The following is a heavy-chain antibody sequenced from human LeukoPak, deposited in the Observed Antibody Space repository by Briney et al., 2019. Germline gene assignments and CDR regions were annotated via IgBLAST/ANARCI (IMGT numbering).Heavy chain of an antibody. CDR1: GFTFSSYA. D-gene: IGHD2-2*01. CDR2: ISSNGGST. J-gene: IGHJ4*02. Sequence: GGSLRLSRSASGFTFSSYAMHWVRQAPGKGLEYVSAISSNGGSTYYADSVKGRFTISRDNSKNTLYLQMSSLRAEDTAVYYCHVLGYCSSTSCYVPRHFDYWGQGTLVTVSS. CDR3: HVLGYCSSTSCYVPRHFDY. V-gene: IGHV3-64D*06.